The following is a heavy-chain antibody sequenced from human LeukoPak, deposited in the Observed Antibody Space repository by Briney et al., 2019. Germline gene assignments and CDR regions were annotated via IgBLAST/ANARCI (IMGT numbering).Heavy chain of an antibody. J-gene: IGHJ4*02. Sequence: GGSLRLSCAASGFTFSYYWMSWVRQAPGKGLEWVANIKQDGSEEMYVGSVKGRFTISRDNAKNSVYLEVNSLRAEDTAVYYCARACDMTVCSFDHWGQGTLVTVSS. CDR1: GFTFSYYW. V-gene: IGHV3-7*01. D-gene: IGHD3-16*01. CDR2: IKQDGSEE. CDR3: ARACDMTVCSFDH.